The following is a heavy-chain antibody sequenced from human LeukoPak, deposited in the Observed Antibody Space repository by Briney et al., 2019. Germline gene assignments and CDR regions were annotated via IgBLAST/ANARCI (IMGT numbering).Heavy chain of an antibody. CDR2: IKQDGSEK. CDR3: ARARYDSSGYYPLFDY. J-gene: IGHJ4*02. D-gene: IGHD3-22*01. CDR1: GLTFSSYW. Sequence: GGSLRLSCAASGLTFSSYWMSWVRQAPGKGLEWVANIKQDGSEKYYVDSVKGRFTISRDNAKNSLYLQMNSLRAEDTAVYYCARARYDSSGYYPLFDYWGQGTLVTVSS. V-gene: IGHV3-7*01.